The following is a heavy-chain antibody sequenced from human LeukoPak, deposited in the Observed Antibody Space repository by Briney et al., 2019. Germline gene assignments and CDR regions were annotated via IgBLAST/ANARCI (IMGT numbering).Heavy chain of an antibody. V-gene: IGHV4-59*01. Sequence: SETLSLTCTVSGGSITNYYWGWIRQPPGKGLEWIGFIYYSGTTNYNPSLKSRVTISVDTSKNQFSLKLSSMTAADTAVYYCARGALLWFGDRMEYYFDYWGQGTLLTVSS. CDR3: ARGALLWFGDRMEYYFDY. J-gene: IGHJ4*02. CDR1: GGSITNYY. CDR2: IYYSGTT. D-gene: IGHD3-10*01.